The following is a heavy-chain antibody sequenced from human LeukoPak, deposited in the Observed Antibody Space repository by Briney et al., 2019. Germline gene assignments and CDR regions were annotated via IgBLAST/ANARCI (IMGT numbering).Heavy chain of an antibody. V-gene: IGHV1-2*02. CDR3: AREALTVTTVGHDAFDI. Sequence: ASVKVPCKASGYTFTGYYMHWVRQAPGQGLEWMGWINPNSGGTNYAQKFQGRVTMTRDTSISTAYMELSRLRSDDTAVYYCAREALTVTTVGHDAFDIWGQGTMVTVSS. J-gene: IGHJ3*02. CDR1: GYTFTGYY. D-gene: IGHD4-23*01. CDR2: INPNSGGT.